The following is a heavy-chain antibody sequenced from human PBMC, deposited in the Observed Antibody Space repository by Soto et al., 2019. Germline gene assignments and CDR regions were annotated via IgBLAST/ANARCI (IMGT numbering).Heavy chain of an antibody. V-gene: IGHV1-18*01. D-gene: IGHD2-8*01. CDR1: GYSFTNYG. J-gene: IGHJ4*02. CDR3: ARDSAGVYATWDFDY. Sequence: QVQLVQSGAEVKKPGASLKVSCKASGYSFTNYGISWVRQAPGQRLEWMGWISVYSGDTNHAQKLQRSLRMTTDTSTGTAYMALRSLRSADTVVYYCARDSAGVYATWDFDYWGQGSLVTVSS. CDR2: ISVYSGDT.